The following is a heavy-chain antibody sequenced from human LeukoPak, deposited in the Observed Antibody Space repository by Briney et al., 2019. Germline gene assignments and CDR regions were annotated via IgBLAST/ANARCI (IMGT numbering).Heavy chain of an antibody. CDR3: ARDRWELLGWFDP. V-gene: IGHV3-30-3*01. CDR2: ISYDGSNK. D-gene: IGHD1-26*01. CDR1: GFTLSSYA. Sequence: GRSLRLSCAASGFTLSSYAMHWVRQAPGKGLEWVAVISYDGSNKYYADSVKGRFTISRDNSKNTLYLQMNSLRAEDTAVYYCARDRWELLGWFDPWGQGTLVTVSS. J-gene: IGHJ5*02.